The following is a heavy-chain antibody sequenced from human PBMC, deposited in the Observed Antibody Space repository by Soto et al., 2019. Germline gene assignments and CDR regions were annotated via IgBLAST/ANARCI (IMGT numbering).Heavy chain of an antibody. CDR2: IWYDGSNK. CDR1: GFTFSTYA. CDR3: AREGSSLVTSGSYFPY. D-gene: IGHD3-10*01. V-gene: IGHV3-33*01. Sequence: QVQLVESGGGVVQPGRSLRLSCVASGFTFSTYAMHWVRQAPGKGLEWVALIWYDGSNKYYADSVKGRFTISRDNSKNTLYLKMNSLRADDTGVYYCAREGSSLVTSGSYFPYWGQGTPVTVSS. J-gene: IGHJ4*02.